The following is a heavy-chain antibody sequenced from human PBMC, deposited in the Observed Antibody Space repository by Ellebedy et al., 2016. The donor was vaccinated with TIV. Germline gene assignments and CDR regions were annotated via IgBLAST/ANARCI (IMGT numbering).Heavy chain of an antibody. CDR1: GGSFSGYY. V-gene: IGHV4-34*01. J-gene: IGHJ2*01. CDR2: INHSGST. Sequence: SETLSLXXAVYGGSFSGYYWSWIRQPPGKGLEWIGEINHSGSTNYNPSLKSRVTISVDTSKNQFSLKLSSVTAADTAVYYCARQLYCSSTSCYLWYFDLWGRGTLVTVSS. CDR3: ARQLYCSSTSCYLWYFDL. D-gene: IGHD2-2*01.